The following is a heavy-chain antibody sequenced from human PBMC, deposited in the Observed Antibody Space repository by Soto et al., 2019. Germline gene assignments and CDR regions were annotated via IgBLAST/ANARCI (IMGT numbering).Heavy chain of an antibody. CDR1: GGTFSSYA. Sequence: QVQLVQSGAEVKKPGSSVKVSCKASGGTFSSYAISWVRQAPGQGLEWMGGIIPIFGTANYAQKFQGRVTITADESTSTAYMELSSLRSEDTAVYYCARDLSRSPDDYDILTGATGNWFDPWGQGTLVTVSS. CDR3: ARDLSRSPDDYDILTGATGNWFDP. V-gene: IGHV1-69*12. D-gene: IGHD3-9*01. J-gene: IGHJ5*02. CDR2: IIPIFGTA.